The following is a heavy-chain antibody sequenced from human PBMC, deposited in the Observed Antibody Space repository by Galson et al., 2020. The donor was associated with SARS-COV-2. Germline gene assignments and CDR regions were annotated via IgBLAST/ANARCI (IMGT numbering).Heavy chain of an antibody. D-gene: IGHD3-22*01. CDR3: ASDARYYFDSSGYEGSFYFDY. CDR1: GFTFSSYG. J-gene: IGHJ4*02. Sequence: QAGGSLRLSCAASGFTFSSYGMHWVRQAPGKGLEWVAVISYDGSNKYYADSVKGRFTISRDNSKNTLYLQMNSLRAEDTAVYYCASDARYYFDSSGYEGSFYFDYWGQGTLVTVSS. CDR2: ISYDGSNK. V-gene: IGHV3-30*03.